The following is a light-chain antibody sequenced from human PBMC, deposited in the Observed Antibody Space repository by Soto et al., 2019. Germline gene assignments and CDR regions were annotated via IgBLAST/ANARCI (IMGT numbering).Light chain of an antibody. CDR2: SNI. Sequence: QSVLTQPPSASGTPGQRVTISCSGGSSNIGSNTVNWYQQLPGTAPKLLIYSNIQRPSGVPDRFSGSKSGTSASLAISGLQSDDEADYYCAAWDDSLHGVVFGGGTQLTVL. J-gene: IGLJ7*01. V-gene: IGLV1-44*01. CDR3: AAWDDSLHGVV. CDR1: SSNIGSNT.